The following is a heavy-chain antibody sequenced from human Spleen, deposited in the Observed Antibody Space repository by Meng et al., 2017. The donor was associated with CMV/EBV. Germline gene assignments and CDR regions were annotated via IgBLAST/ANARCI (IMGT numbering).Heavy chain of an antibody. CDR2: INHSGST. Sequence: VYGGSFSGYYWSWIRQPPGKGLEWIGEINHSGSTNYNPSLKSRVTISVDTSKNQFSLKLSSVTAADTAVYYCASGTYCGGDCYALAWGQGTLVTVSS. J-gene: IGHJ5*02. D-gene: IGHD2-21*01. V-gene: IGHV4-34*01. CDR1: GGSFSGYY. CDR3: ASGTYCGGDCYALA.